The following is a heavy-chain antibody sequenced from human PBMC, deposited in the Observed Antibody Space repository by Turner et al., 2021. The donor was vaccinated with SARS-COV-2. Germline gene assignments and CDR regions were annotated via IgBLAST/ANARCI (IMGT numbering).Heavy chain of an antibody. D-gene: IGHD5-12*01. CDR1: GFTFSNYA. J-gene: IGHJ4*02. V-gene: IGHV3-30*04. CDR2: ISYDGSNK. CDR3: AREMSVRDGYNYWSYYFDY. Sequence: QVQLVESGGGVGQPGRSLRLSCAASGFTFSNYAMHWVRQAPGKGLEWVAVISYDGSNKYYADSVKGRFTISRDNSKNTLYLQMNSLRPEDTAVYYCAREMSVRDGYNYWSYYFDYWGQGTLVTVSS.